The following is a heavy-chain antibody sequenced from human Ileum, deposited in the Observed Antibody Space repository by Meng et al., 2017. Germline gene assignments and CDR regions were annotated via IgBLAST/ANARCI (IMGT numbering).Heavy chain of an antibody. J-gene: IGHJ4*02. CDR1: GVTFNTYW. CDR3: VRSVVREISPL. D-gene: IGHD3-10*01. Sequence: GESLKISCAASGVTFNTYWMGWVRQAPGKGLEWVATINEDGTTKNYVDPVRGRFTISRDDAESSLYLPIDSLRAEDTAVYYCVRSVVREISPLWGQGTLVTVSS. V-gene: IGHV3-7*01. CDR2: INEDGTTK.